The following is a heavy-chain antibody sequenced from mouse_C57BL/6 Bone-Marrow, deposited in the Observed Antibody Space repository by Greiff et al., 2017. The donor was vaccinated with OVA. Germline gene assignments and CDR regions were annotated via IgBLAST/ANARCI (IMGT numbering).Heavy chain of an antibody. V-gene: IGHV2-2*01. CDR2: IWSGGST. CDR1: GFSLTSYG. Sequence: QVQLQQSGPGLVQPSQSLSITCTVSGFSLTSYGVHWVRQSPGKGLEWLGVIWSGGSTDYNAAFISRLSISKDNSKSQVFFKMNSLLADDTAIYYCARLPLYYYGSSYWGQGTSVTVSS. D-gene: IGHD1-1*01. J-gene: IGHJ4*01. CDR3: ARLPLYYYGSSY.